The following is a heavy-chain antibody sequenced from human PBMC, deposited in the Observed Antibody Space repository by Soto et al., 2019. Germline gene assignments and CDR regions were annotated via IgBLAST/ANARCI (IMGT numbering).Heavy chain of an antibody. CDR2: ITWDGSYS. Sequence: GGSLRLSCAASGFTFDDYTMYWIRQVPGKGLEWVSLITWDGSYSYYADSVKGRFTISRDNSKNSLYLQMNSLRTEDTALYYCEKGTPKASRLFASWGQGTLVTVSS. CDR1: GFTFDDYT. J-gene: IGHJ4*02. V-gene: IGHV3-43*01. CDR3: EKGTPKASRLFAS. D-gene: IGHD6-6*01.